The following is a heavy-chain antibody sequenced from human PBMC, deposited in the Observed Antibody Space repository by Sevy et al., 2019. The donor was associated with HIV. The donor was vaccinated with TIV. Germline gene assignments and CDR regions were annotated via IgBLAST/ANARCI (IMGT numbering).Heavy chain of an antibody. D-gene: IGHD2-15*01. CDR1: GFTFSDHY. Sequence: GGSLRLSCAASGFTFSDHYVDWVRQAPGKGLEWVGRIRNRPNSYTTEYAASVKGSLTISRDDSRNSVYLQMNSLKPQDSAVYYCVRGPNCGVGGCQQISPYCLDVWGKGATVTVSS. V-gene: IGHV3-72*01. CDR2: IRNRPNSYTT. J-gene: IGHJ6*03. CDR3: VRGPNCGVGGCQQISPYCLDV.